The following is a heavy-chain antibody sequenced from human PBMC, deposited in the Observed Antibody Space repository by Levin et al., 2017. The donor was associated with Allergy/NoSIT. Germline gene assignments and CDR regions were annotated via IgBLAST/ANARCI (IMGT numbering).Heavy chain of an antibody. V-gene: IGHV3-48*03. J-gene: IGHJ6*02. CDR2: ISSSGSTI. Sequence: PGGSLRLSCAASGFTFSSYEMNWVRQAPGKGLEWVSYISSSGSTIYYADSVKGRFTISRDNAKNSLYLQMNSLRAEDTAVYYCARGSGSRYYYYYGMDVWGQGTTVTVSS. CDR3: ARGSGSRYYYYYGMDV. CDR1: GFTFSSYE. D-gene: IGHD1-26*01.